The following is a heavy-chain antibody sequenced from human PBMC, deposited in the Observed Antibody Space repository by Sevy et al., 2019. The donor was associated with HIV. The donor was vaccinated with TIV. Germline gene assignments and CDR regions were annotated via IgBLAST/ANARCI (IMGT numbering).Heavy chain of an antibody. Sequence: GGSLRLSCAASGFTFDDYTMHWVRQVPGKGLEWVSLICWDAKKTDYADSVEGRFTVSRDNRKNSLYLQMNSLRSEDTALYFCAKDIPGYSGFDHWGQGTLFTVSS. CDR1: GFTFDDYT. J-gene: IGHJ4*02. CDR2: ICWDAKKT. CDR3: AKDIPGYSGFDH. V-gene: IGHV3-43*01. D-gene: IGHD3-10*01.